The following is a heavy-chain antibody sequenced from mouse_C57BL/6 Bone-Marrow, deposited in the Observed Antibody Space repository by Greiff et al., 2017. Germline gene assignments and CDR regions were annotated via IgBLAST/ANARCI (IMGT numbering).Heavy chain of an antibody. CDR3: ARNYGGYYGNAMDY. CDR2: IWSGGST. J-gene: IGHJ4*01. CDR1: GFSLTSYG. D-gene: IGHD1-1*01. Sequence: VKLQESGPGLVQPSQSLSITCTVSGFSLTSYGVHWVRQSPGKGLEWLGVIWSGGSTDYNAAFISRLSISKDNSKSQVFFKMNSLQADETAIYYCARNYGGYYGNAMDYWGQGTSVTVSS. V-gene: IGHV2-2*01.